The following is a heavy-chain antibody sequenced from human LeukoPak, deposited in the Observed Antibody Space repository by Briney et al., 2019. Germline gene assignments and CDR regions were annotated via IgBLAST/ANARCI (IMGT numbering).Heavy chain of an antibody. CDR2: IYYSGST. V-gene: IGHV4-59*01. CDR1: GGSISSYY. Sequence: SETLSLTCTVPGGSISSYYWSWIRQPPGKGLEWIGYIYYSGSTNYNPSLKSRVTISVDTSKNQFSLKLSSVTAADTAVYYCARSINWNEIGFDYWGQGTLVTVSS. J-gene: IGHJ4*02. CDR3: ARSINWNEIGFDY. D-gene: IGHD1-20*01.